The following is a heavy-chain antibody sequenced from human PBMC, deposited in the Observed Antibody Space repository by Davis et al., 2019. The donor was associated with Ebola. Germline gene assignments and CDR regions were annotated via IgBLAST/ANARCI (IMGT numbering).Heavy chain of an antibody. V-gene: IGHV4-34*01. D-gene: IGHD5-12*01. Sequence: TWVRQPPGKGLEWIGEINHSGSPNYNPSLKSRVTISVDTSKNQFSLKLSSVTAADTAVYYCARVKWLRFYDYWGQGTLVTVSS. CDR2: INHSGSP. J-gene: IGHJ4*02. CDR3: ARVKWLRFYDY.